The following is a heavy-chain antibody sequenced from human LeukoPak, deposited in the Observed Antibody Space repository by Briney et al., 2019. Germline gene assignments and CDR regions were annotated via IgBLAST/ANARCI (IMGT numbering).Heavy chain of an antibody. CDR2: INPNSGGT. D-gene: IGHD3-16*01. CDR1: GYTFTGYY. CDR3: ASAGNSHYDYVWGSFDY. Sequence: ASVKVSRKASGYTFTGYYMHCVRQAPGQGLEWMGWINPNSGGTNYAQKFQGRVTMTRDTSISTAYMELSRLRSDDTAVYYCASAGNSHYDYVWGSFDYWGQGTLVTVSS. J-gene: IGHJ4*02. V-gene: IGHV1-2*02.